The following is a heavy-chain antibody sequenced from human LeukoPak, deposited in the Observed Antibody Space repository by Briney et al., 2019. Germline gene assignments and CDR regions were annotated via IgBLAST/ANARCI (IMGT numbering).Heavy chain of an antibody. V-gene: IGHV1-69*13. CDR3: ARAVGITVTPLYYFDY. CDR1: GGTFSSYA. Sequence: SVKASCKASGGTFSSYAISWVRQAPGQGLEWMGGIIPIFGTANYAQKFQGRVTITADESTSTAYMELSSLRSEDTAVYYCARAVGITVTPLYYFDYWGQGTLVTVSS. D-gene: IGHD4-11*01. CDR2: IIPIFGTA. J-gene: IGHJ4*02.